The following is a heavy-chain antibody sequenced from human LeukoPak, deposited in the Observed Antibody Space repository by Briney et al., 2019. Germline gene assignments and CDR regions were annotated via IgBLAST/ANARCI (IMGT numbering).Heavy chain of an antibody. V-gene: IGHV4-59*01. CDR1: GASFRRYY. CDR2: IYYSGGT. J-gene: IGHJ4*02. D-gene: IGHD4-17*01. Sequence: SETLSLTCTVSGASFRRYYWSWIRQPPGKGLEYISYIYYSGGTNYNPSLKSRLTISVDTSKNQFSLKLSSVTAADTAVYYCARVEGHGDPTAATFDYWGQGTLVTVSS. CDR3: ARVEGHGDPTAATFDY.